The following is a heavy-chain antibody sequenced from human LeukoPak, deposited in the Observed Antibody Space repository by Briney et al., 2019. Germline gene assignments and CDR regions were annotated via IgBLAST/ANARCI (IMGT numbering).Heavy chain of an antibody. D-gene: IGHD3-10*01. CDR1: GYSFTNYY. J-gene: IGHJ5*02. Sequence: ASVKVSCKASGYSFTNYYIHWVRQAPGQGLEWMGIINPTCGTTTYAQKFQGRVTITADKSTSTAYMELSSLRSEDTAVYYCASGKYWFDPWGQGTLVTVSS. CDR2: INPTCGTT. V-gene: IGHV1-46*01. CDR3: ASGKYWFDP.